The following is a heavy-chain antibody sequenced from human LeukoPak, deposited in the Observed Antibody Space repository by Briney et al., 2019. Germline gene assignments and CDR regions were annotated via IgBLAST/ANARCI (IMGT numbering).Heavy chain of an antibody. D-gene: IGHD6-19*01. CDR2: INHSGST. Sequence: SETLSLTCAVYGGSFSGYYWSWIRQPPGQGLEWIGEINHSGSTNYNPSLKSRVTISVDTSKNQFSLKLSSVTAADAAVYYCARVELIAVAAFDYWGQGTLVTVSS. CDR3: ARVELIAVAAFDY. J-gene: IGHJ4*02. V-gene: IGHV4-34*01. CDR1: GGSFSGYY.